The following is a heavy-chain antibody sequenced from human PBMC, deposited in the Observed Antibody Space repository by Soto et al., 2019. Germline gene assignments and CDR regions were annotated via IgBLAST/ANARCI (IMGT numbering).Heavy chain of an antibody. V-gene: IGHV1-18*01. CDR1: GYTFTSYA. Sequence: ASVKVSCKASGYTFTSYAMHWVRQAPGQGLEWMGWISAYNGNTNYAQKLQGRVTMTTDTSTSTVHMELSSLTSEDTAAYYCARAAPANNGRRMDVWGHGTTVTVSS. CDR2: ISAYNGNT. J-gene: IGHJ6*02. D-gene: IGHD2-2*01. CDR3: ARAAPANNGRRMDV.